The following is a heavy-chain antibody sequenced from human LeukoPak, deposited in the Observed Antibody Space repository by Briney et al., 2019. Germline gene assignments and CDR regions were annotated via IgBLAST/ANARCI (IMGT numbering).Heavy chain of an antibody. V-gene: IGHV3-43*01. D-gene: IGHD3-22*01. CDR1: GFTFDDYT. CDR3: AKEGSYYYDSSGYPPFDY. CDR2: VSWDGSST. Sequence: GGSLRLSCAASGFTFDDYTMHWLRPAPGKGLEWVSLVSWDGSSTYYADSVKGRFTISRDNSKNSLYLQMNSLRTEDTALYYCAKEGSYYYDSSGYPPFDYWGQGTLVTVSS. J-gene: IGHJ4*02.